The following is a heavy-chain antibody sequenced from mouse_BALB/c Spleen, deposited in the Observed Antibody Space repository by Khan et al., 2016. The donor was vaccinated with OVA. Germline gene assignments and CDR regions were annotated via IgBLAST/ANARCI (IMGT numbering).Heavy chain of an antibody. Sequence: EVQLQESGPGLVKPSPSLTLTCTASGYSFTSDYVWYWIRKFPGNILECMGYISSTGSTSYNQTFKSRTSITRDTSSSPSFMQLKYVTTEDSATYFCTRSLYYSYEYSLDFWGRGTSVTVSS. V-gene: IGHV3-2*02. CDR1: GYSFTSDYV. CDR2: ISSTGST. J-gene: IGHJ4*01. CDR3: TRSLYYSYEYSLDF. D-gene: IGHD2-12*01.